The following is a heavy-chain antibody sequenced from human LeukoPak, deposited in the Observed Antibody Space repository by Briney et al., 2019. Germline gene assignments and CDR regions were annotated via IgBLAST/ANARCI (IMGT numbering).Heavy chain of an antibody. D-gene: IGHD5-24*01. CDR1: GFTFSTNW. J-gene: IGHJ4*02. V-gene: IGHV3-7*01. Sequence: GGSLRLSCEASGFTFSTNWMSWVRQAPGKGLEWVASINPDGSRKLYVDSVKGRFTISRDNTKNSPYLQMNSLGAEDTAMYYCAKLLGSATTYDYWGQGTRVTVSS. CDR2: INPDGSRK. CDR3: AKLLGSATTYDY.